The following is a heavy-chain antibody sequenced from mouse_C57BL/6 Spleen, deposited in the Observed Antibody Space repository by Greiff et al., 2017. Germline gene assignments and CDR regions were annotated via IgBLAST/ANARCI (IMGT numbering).Heavy chain of an antibody. D-gene: IGHD2-5*01. CDR2: INPNNGGT. Sequence: EVQLQQSGPELVKPGASVKMSCKASGYTFTDYNMHWVKQSHGKSLEWIGYINPNNGGTSYNQKFKGKATLTVNKSSSTAYMELRSLTSEDSAVYYCASPSYYSNDYVDYWGQGTTLTVSS. CDR1: GYTFTDYN. J-gene: IGHJ2*01. V-gene: IGHV1-22*01. CDR3: ASPSYYSNDYVDY.